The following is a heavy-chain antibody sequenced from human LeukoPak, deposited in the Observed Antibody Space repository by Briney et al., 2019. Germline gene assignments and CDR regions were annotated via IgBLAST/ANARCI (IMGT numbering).Heavy chain of an antibody. J-gene: IGHJ4*02. D-gene: IGHD5-18*01. CDR2: IIPIFGTA. CDR3: AREKYSYGSSYYFDY. CDR1: VGTFSSYA. Sequence: SVKVSCKASVGTFSSYAISWVRPAPGQGLEWMGGIIPIFGTANYAQKFQGRVTITTDESTSTAYMELSSLRSEDTAVYYCAREKYSYGSSYYFDYWGQGTLVTVCS. V-gene: IGHV1-69*05.